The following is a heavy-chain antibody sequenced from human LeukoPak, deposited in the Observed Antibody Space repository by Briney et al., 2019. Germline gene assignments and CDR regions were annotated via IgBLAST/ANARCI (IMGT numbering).Heavy chain of an antibody. CDR2: IYYSGST. CDR3: ARDSEWEPFDY. J-gene: IGHJ4*02. V-gene: IGHV4-39*07. CDR1: GGSISSSSYY. Sequence: SETLSLTCTVSGGSISSSSYYWGWIRQPPGEGLEWIGSIYYSGSTYYNPSLKSRVTISVDTSRNQFSLKLSSVTAADTAVYYCARDSEWEPFDYWGQGTLVTVSS. D-gene: IGHD1-26*01.